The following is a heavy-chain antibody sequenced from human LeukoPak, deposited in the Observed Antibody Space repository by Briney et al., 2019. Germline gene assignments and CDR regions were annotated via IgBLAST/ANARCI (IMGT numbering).Heavy chain of an antibody. CDR3: ARADPQTGPYYYYGMDV. V-gene: IGHV1-69*13. CDR2: IIPIFGTA. CDR1: GGTFSSYA. D-gene: IGHD7-27*01. Sequence: SVKVSCKASGGTFSSYAISWVRQAPGQGLEWMGGIIPIFGTANYAQKFQGRVTITADESTSTAYMELSGLRSEDTAVYYCARADPQTGPYYYYGMDVWGQGTTVTVSS. J-gene: IGHJ6*02.